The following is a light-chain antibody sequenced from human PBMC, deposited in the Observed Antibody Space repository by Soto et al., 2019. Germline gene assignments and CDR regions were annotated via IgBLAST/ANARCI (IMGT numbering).Light chain of an antibody. V-gene: IGLV1-44*01. J-gene: IGLJ1*01. CDR2: YDN. CDR1: NSNIGSNT. Sequence: QSVLTQPPSASGTPGQRVTISCSGSNSNIGSNTVNWYQQLPGTAPKLLIYYDNLRPSGVPDRISGSKSGTSASLAISGIQSEDEADYYCAAWDDSLNGRVFGTGTKVTVL. CDR3: AAWDDSLNGRV.